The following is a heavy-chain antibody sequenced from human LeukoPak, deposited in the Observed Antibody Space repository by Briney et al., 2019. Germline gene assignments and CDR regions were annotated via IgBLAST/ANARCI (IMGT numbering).Heavy chain of an antibody. CDR1: GFTFSSYR. D-gene: IGHD3-10*01. Sequence: GGSLRLSCAASGFTFSSYRMHWVRRAPGKGLVWVSRINSDGSSTSYADSVKGRFTISRDNAKNTLYLQMNSLRVEDTAVYYCARGGFRDYGSGSYYQDYWGQGTLVTVSS. V-gene: IGHV3-74*01. CDR2: INSDGSST. CDR3: ARGGFRDYGSGSYYQDY. J-gene: IGHJ4*02.